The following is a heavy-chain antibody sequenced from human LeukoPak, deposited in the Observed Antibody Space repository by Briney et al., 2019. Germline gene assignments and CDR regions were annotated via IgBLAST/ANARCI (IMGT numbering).Heavy chain of an antibody. CDR3: ARDVPLRGVAAAPFDY. D-gene: IGHD6-13*01. Sequence: SQTLSLTCAISGDSVSSNSAAWNWIRQSPSRGLEWLGRTYYRSKWYNDYAVSVKSRITINPDTSKNQFSLQLNSVTPEDTAVYYCARDVPLRGVAAAPFDYWGQGTLVTVSS. J-gene: IGHJ4*02. CDR1: GDSVSSNSAA. V-gene: IGHV6-1*01. CDR2: TYYRSKWYN.